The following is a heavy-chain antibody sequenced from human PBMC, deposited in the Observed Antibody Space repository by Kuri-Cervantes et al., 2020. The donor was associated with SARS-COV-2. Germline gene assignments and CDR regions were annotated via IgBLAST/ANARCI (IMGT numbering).Heavy chain of an antibody. CDR2: IYYSGST. J-gene: IGHJ6*03. CDR1: GGSISSSSYY. V-gene: IGHV4-39*07. CDR3: ARDPGIAAAGTFPKEYYYYYYYMDV. D-gene: IGHD6-13*01. Sequence: GSLRLSCTVSGGSISSSSYYWGWIRQPPGKGLEWIGSIYYSGSTYYNPSLKSRVTISVDTSKNQFSLKLSSVTAADTAVYYCARDPGIAAAGTFPKEYYYYYYYMDVWGKGTTVTVSS.